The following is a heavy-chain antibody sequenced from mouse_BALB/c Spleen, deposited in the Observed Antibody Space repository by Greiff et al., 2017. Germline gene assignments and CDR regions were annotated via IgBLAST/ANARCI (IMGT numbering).Heavy chain of an antibody. J-gene: IGHJ4*01. Sequence: EVQVVESGGGLVQPGGSMKLSCVASGFTFSNYWMNWVRQSPEKGLEWVAEIRLKSNNYATHYAESVKGRFTISRDDSKSSVYLQMNNLRAEDTGIYYCTSPITTVVANGVDYWGQGTSVTVSS. D-gene: IGHD1-1*01. CDR3: TSPITTVVANGVDY. CDR1: GFTFSNYW. CDR2: IRLKSNNYAT. V-gene: IGHV6-6*02.